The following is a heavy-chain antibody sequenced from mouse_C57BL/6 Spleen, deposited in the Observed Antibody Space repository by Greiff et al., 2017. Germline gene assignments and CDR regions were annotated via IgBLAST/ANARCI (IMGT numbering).Heavy chain of an antibody. V-gene: IGHV5-6*01. Sequence: EVMLVESGGDLVKPGGSLKLSCAASGFTFSSYGMSWVRQTPDKRLEWVATISSGGSYTYYPDSVKGRFTISRDNAKNTLYLPMSSLKSEDTAMYYCARHGDGYYVDYFDYWGQGTTLTVSS. J-gene: IGHJ2*01. CDR2: ISSGGSYT. D-gene: IGHD2-3*01. CDR3: ARHGDGYYVDYFDY. CDR1: GFTFSSYG.